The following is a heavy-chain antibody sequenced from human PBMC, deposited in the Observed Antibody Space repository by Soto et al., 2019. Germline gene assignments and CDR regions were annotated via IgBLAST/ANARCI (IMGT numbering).Heavy chain of an antibody. D-gene: IGHD3-16*02. Sequence: EVQMLESGGGLVQPGGSLRLSCAASGFPFSNYAMTWVRQAPGKGLEWVSAISGRTGHTYYADSVKDRFTISRDHSKNTLYLQMDSLRAEDTAVYYCARAPSEYIWGSYLRYYEYWGQGTLVTVSS. CDR2: ISGRTGHT. CDR3: ARAPSEYIWGSYLRYYEY. V-gene: IGHV3-23*01. J-gene: IGHJ4*02. CDR1: GFPFSNYA.